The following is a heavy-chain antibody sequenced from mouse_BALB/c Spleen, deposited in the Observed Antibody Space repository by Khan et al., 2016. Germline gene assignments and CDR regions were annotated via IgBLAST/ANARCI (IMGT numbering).Heavy chain of an antibody. D-gene: IGHD2-1*01. CDR2: IRNKANGYTT. Sequence: EVELVESGGGLVQPGGSLRLSCATSGFTFTDYYMSWVRQPPGKALEWLGFIRNKANGYTTEYSASVKGRFTISRDNSQSILYLQMNTLRAEDSATYYCEREGGNSYAMDYWGQGTSVTVSS. CDR1: GFTFTDYY. CDR3: EREGGNSYAMDY. J-gene: IGHJ4*01. V-gene: IGHV7-3*02.